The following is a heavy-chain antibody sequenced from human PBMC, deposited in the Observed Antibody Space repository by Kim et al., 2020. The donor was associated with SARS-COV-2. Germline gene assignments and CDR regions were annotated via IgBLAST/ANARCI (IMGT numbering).Heavy chain of an antibody. CDR3: ANAGLFLIQSIAARRGPFDY. V-gene: IGHV3-23*01. D-gene: IGHD6-6*01. Sequence: RFTISRDNSKTTLYLQMNSLRAEDTAVYYCANAGLFLIQSIAARRGPFDYWGQGTLVTVSS. J-gene: IGHJ4*02.